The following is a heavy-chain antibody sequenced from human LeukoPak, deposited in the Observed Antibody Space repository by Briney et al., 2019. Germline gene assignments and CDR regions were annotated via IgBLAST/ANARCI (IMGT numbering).Heavy chain of an antibody. CDR2: IYYSGST. V-gene: IGHV4-59*08. Sequence: SETLSLTCTVSGGSISSYYWSWIRQPPGKGLEWLGYIYYSGSTNYNPSLKSRVTISVDTSKNQFSLKLSSVTAADTAVYYCARQGGYSSSPDFWGQGTLVTVSS. CDR1: GGSISSYY. CDR3: ARQGGYSSSPDF. D-gene: IGHD6-13*01. J-gene: IGHJ4*02.